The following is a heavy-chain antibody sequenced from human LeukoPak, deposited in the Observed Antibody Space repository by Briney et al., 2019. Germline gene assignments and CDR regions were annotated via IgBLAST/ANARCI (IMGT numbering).Heavy chain of an antibody. CDR2: INPNSGGT. CDR3: ARFGNYYGSSGPPV. V-gene: IGHV1-2*06. Sequence: GASVKVSCKASGYTFTGYYMHWVRQAPGQGLEWMGRINPNSGGTNYAQKFQGRVTMTRDTSISTAYMELSRLRSDDTAVYYCARFGNYYGSSGPPVWGQGTLVTVSS. D-gene: IGHD3-22*01. J-gene: IGHJ4*02. CDR1: GYTFTGYY.